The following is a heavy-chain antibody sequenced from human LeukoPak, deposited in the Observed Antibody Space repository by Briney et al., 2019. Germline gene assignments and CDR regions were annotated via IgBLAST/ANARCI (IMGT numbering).Heavy chain of an antibody. D-gene: IGHD2-2*02. CDR2: INHSGST. V-gene: IGHV4-39*07. CDR1: GGSISSSSYY. J-gene: IGHJ6*03. CDR3: ARVVPAAISYYYYYMDV. Sequence: PSETLSLTCTVSGGSISSSSYYWSWIRQPPGKGLEWIGEINHSGSTNYNPSLKSRVTISVDTSKNQFSLKLSSVTAADTAVYYCARVVPAAISYYYYYMDVWGKGTTVTVSS.